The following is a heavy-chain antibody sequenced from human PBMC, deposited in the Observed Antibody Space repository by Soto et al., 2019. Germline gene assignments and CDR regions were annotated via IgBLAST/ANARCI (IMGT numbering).Heavy chain of an antibody. V-gene: IGHV3-23*01. CDR2: ISGSGGST. D-gene: IGHD3-3*01. J-gene: IGHJ1*01. Sequence: EVQLLESGGGLAQPGGSLRLSCAAPGFIFNNYAMSWVRQTPERGLEWVSSISGSGGSTRCVESGKGRFTISRDNSGNTLLLQMDSLRAEDTALYYCATVPGLSAGGLSRVECWGQGTLVTVAA. CDR1: GFIFNNYA. CDR3: ATVPGLSAGGLSRVEC.